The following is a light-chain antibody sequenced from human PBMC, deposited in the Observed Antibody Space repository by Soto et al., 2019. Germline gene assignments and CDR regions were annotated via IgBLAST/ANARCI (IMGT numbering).Light chain of an antibody. V-gene: IGKV3-20*01. CDR2: GIS. CDR1: QSVNSNY. J-gene: IGKJ1*01. CDR3: QQYASSPKP. Sequence: EIVVSQSPATLSVSPWERAALSGRASQSVNSNYLAWYQQKPGQAPRLLIYGISKRATDIPPRFSGSGSGTDFTLTISRLEPEDFAVYYCQQYASSPKPFGQGTKVDI.